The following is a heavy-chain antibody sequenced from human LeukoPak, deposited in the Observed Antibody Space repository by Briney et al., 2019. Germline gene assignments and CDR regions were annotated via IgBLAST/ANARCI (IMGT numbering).Heavy chain of an antibody. CDR3: SRAHGYASIGYSEAYFDY. Sequence: ASVKLTCKASGYTFTSYGISWVRQAPGQGLEWMGWISAYNGNTNYAQKLQGRVTMTTDTSTTTAYMELRSLRSDDTAVYYCSRAHGYASIGYSEAYFDYWGQGTLVTVSS. D-gene: IGHD3-22*01. CDR2: ISAYNGNT. V-gene: IGHV1-18*01. J-gene: IGHJ4*01. CDR1: GYTFTSYG.